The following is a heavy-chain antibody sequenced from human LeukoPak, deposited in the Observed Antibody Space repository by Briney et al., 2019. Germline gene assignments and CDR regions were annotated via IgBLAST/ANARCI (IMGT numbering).Heavy chain of an antibody. CDR3: ARGPRRRNYYDSSGYYLDFDY. J-gene: IGHJ4*02. Sequence: ASVKASCKASGGTFGSYAISWVRQAPGQGLEWMGGIIPIFGTANYAQKFQGRVTITADESTSTAYMELSSLRSEDTAVYYCARGPRRRNYYDSSGYYLDFDYWGQGTLVTVSS. V-gene: IGHV1-69*13. CDR2: IIPIFGTA. CDR1: GGTFGSYA. D-gene: IGHD3-22*01.